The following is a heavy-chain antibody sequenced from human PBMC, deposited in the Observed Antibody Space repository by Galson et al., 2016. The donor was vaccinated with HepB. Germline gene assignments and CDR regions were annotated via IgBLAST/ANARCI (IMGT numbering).Heavy chain of an antibody. J-gene: IGHJ6*02. CDR2: MNPKSGYT. D-gene: IGHD3-10*01. CDR1: GDTFSSYD. Sequence: SVKVSCKASGDTFSSYDINWVRQATGQGLEWMGWMNPKSGYTRYAQKFQGRVTMTRDTSISTAYMELGSLRSEDTAVYYCAYAVSDGSGSYDRPPYYHYFGMDVWGQGTTVTVSS. CDR3: AYAVSDGSGSYDRPPYYHYFGMDV. V-gene: IGHV1-8*01.